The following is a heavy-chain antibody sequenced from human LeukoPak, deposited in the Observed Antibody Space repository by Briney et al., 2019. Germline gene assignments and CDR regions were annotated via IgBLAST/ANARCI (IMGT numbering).Heavy chain of an antibody. D-gene: IGHD3-22*01. CDR3: ARQDYYDSSGYYYTTDYYFDY. V-gene: IGHV4-38-2*02. CDR2: IYHSGST. J-gene: IGHJ4*02. CDR1: GYSISSGYY. Sequence: SETLSLTCTVSGYSISSGYYWGWIRQPPGKGLAWIGSIYHSGSTYCNPSLKSRVTIAVDSSQNPCSLKLSSVTAADTAVYYCARQDYYDSSGYYYTTDYYFDYWGQGTLVTVSS.